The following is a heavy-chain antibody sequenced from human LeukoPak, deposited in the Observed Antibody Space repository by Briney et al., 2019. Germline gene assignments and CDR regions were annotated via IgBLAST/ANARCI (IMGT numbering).Heavy chain of an antibody. CDR2: ISPSGGST. D-gene: IGHD3-3*01. CDR1: GYTFTSYY. CDR3: ASTSPSIFGVINWFDP. Sequence: GASVKVSCKASGYTFTSYYMHWVRQAPGQGLEWMGIISPSGGSTSYAQKFQGRVTMTRDMSTSTVYMELSSLRSEDTAVYYCASTSPSIFGVINWFDPWGQGTLVTVSS. J-gene: IGHJ5*02. V-gene: IGHV1-46*01.